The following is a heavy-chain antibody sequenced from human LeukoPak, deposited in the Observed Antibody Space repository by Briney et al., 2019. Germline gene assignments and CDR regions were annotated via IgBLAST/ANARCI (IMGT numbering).Heavy chain of an antibody. CDR3: ARAPRDTNSWYYFDY. J-gene: IGHJ4*02. Sequence: SQTLSLTCTVSGGSISSGDYYWSWIRLHPGKGLEWIGYIYYSGDTYYNPSLKSRVTISVDTSKNQFSLKLSSVTAADTAVYYCARAPRDTNSWYYFDYWGQGTLVSVSS. CDR1: GGSISSGDYY. D-gene: IGHD5-18*01. V-gene: IGHV4-31*02. CDR2: IYYSGDT.